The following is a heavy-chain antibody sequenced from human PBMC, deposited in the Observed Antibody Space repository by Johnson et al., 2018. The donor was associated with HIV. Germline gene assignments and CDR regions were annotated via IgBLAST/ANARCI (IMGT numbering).Heavy chain of an antibody. V-gene: IGHV3-11*04. CDR1: GFTVSSNY. Sequence: QVQLVESGGGVVQPGGSLRLSCAASGFTVSSNYMTWIRQAPGKGLEWISYISKSGSTIYYADSVKGRFTISRDNAKNSLYLQMNSLRAGDTAVYYCARGLAADAFDIWGQGTMVTVSS. J-gene: IGHJ3*02. CDR3: ARGLAADAFDI. D-gene: IGHD6-13*01. CDR2: ISKSGSTI.